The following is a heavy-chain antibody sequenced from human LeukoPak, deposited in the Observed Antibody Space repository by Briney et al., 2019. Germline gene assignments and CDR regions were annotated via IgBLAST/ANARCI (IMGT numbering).Heavy chain of an antibody. V-gene: IGHV1-46*01. J-gene: IGHJ4*02. CDR1: GYTFTSYY. D-gene: IGHD1-26*01. CDR3: ARLPVGATSWTDC. Sequence: ASVKVSCKASGYTFTSYYIHWVRQAPGQGLEWVGIINPSGGSTSYAQKFQGRVTMTRDMSTSTVYMELSSLRSEDTAVYYCARLPVGATSWTDCWGQGTLVTVSS. CDR2: INPSGGST.